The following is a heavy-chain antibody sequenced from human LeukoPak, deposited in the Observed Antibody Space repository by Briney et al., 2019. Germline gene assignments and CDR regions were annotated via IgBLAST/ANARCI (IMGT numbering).Heavy chain of an antibody. J-gene: IGHJ4*02. Sequence: PSETLSLTCTVSGSSISSYYWSWIRQPPGKGLEWIGYIYYSGSTNYNPSLKSRVTISVDTSKNQFSLKLSSVTAADTAVYYCARLFPSEWLETDYWGQGTLVTVSS. CDR3: ARLFPSEWLETDY. CDR2: IYYSGST. CDR1: GSSISSYY. D-gene: IGHD6-19*01. V-gene: IGHV4-59*08.